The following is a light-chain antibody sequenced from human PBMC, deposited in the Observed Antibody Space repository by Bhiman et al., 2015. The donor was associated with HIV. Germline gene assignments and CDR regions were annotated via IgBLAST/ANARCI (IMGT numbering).Light chain of an antibody. CDR1: SSDISDYNY. CDR2: EVI. V-gene: IGLV2-8*01. Sequence: QSALTQPPSASGSPGQSVAISCIGTSSDISDYNYVSWYQQRPGKAPKLMIYEVIKRPSGVPDRFSGSKSGNTASLTVSGLQAEDEADYYCSSYTISSSLVFGGGTKLTVL. J-gene: IGLJ2*01. CDR3: SSYTISSSLV.